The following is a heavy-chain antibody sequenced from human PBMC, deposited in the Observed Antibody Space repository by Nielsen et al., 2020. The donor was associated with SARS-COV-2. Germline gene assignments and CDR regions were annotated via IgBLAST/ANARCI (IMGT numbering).Heavy chain of an antibody. Sequence: GGSLRLSCAASGLTFSRYDMSWVRQAPGKGLEWVSVMSGSGDSTAYADSVKGRFTISRDNSKNTLYLQMNSLRAEDTAVYYCARAHSGSYLTFFDYWGQGTLVTVSS. D-gene: IGHD1-26*01. CDR2: MSGSGDST. CDR1: GLTFSRYD. V-gene: IGHV3-23*01. CDR3: ARAHSGSYLTFFDY. J-gene: IGHJ4*02.